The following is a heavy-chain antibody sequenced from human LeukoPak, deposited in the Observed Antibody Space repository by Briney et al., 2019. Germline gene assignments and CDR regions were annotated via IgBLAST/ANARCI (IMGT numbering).Heavy chain of an antibody. CDR1: GFTFSSYG. J-gene: IGHJ4*02. D-gene: IGHD6-25*01. CDR3: ARDHIAAAGTPQH. Sequence: PGGSLRLSCAASGFTFSSYGMHWVRQAPGKGLEWVAFIRYDGSNKYYADSVKGRFTISRDNSKNTLYLQMNSLRAEDTAVYYCARDHIAAAGTPQHWGQGTLVTVSS. V-gene: IGHV3-30*02. CDR2: IRYDGSNK.